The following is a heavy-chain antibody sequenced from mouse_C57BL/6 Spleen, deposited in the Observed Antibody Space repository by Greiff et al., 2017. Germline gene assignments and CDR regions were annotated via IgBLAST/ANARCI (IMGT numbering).Heavy chain of an antibody. CDR3: ARSETGTWYFEG. V-gene: IGHV1-19*01. CDR2: INPYNGGT. D-gene: IGHD4-1*01. Sequence: EVKLMESGPVLVKPGASVKMSCTASGYTFTDYYMNWVKQSPGKSLEWIGVINPYNGGTSYNQKFKGKATLTVDKSSSTAYVELNSLTSEDSAVYYCARSETGTWYFEGWGTGTTVTVSS. CDR1: GYTFTDYY. J-gene: IGHJ1*03.